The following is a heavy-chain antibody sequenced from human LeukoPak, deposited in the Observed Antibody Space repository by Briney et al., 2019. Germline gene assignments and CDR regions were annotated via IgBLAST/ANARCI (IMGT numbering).Heavy chain of an antibody. J-gene: IGHJ3*02. D-gene: IGHD2-15*01. V-gene: IGHV3-48*04. CDR1: GFTFSSYW. CDR2: ISSSGSTI. CDR3: ARGGSAYAFDI. Sequence: GGSLRLSCAASGFTFSSYWMSWVRQAPGKGLEWVSYISSSGSTIYYADSVKGRFTISRDNAKNSLYLQMNSLRAEDTAVYYCARGGSAYAFDIWGQGTMVTVSS.